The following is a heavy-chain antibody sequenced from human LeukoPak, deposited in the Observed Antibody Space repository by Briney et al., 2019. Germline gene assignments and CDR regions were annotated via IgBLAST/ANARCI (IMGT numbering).Heavy chain of an antibody. D-gene: IGHD3-10*01. CDR1: GRSISSSSYY. Sequence: PSETLSLTCTVSGRSISSSSYYWGWIRQPPGKGLEWIGSIYYSGSTYYNPSLKSRVTISVDTSKNQFSLKLSSVTAADTAVYYCARLGSGSYFDYWGQGTLVTVSS. CDR2: IYYSGST. CDR3: ARLGSGSYFDY. J-gene: IGHJ4*02. V-gene: IGHV4-39*01.